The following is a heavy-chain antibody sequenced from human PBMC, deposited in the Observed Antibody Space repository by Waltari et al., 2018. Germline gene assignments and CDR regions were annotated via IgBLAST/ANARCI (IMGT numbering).Heavy chain of an antibody. Sequence: QVQLQQWGAGLLKPSETLSLTCAVHGGSFSGYYCSWIRQPPGKGLEWIGEINHSGSTNYNPSLKSRVTISVDTSKNQFSLKLSSVTAADTAVYYCASNYYYDSRSWFDPWGQGTLVTVSS. CDR2: INHSGST. CDR3: ASNYYYDSRSWFDP. V-gene: IGHV4-34*01. CDR1: GGSFSGYY. D-gene: IGHD3-22*01. J-gene: IGHJ5*02.